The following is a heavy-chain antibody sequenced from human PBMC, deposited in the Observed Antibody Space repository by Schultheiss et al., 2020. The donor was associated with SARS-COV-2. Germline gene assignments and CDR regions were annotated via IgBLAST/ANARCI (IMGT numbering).Heavy chain of an antibody. CDR1: GGSISSGGYY. V-gene: IGHV4-31*03. J-gene: IGHJ4*02. CDR2: IYHSGST. CDR3: AREYCSGDSCYTGFDY. D-gene: IGHD2-15*01. Sequence: SETLSLTCTVSGGSISSGGYYWSWIRQHPGKGLEWIGYIYHSGSTYYNPSLNSRVTISVDTSKNKFSLNLNSVTAADTAVYYCAREYCSGDSCYTGFDYWGQGTLVTVSS.